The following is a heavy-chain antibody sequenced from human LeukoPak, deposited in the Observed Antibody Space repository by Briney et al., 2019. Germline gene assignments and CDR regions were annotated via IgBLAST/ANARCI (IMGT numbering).Heavy chain of an antibody. CDR3: AKTVAGYWYFDL. D-gene: IGHD6-19*01. CDR2: IYYSGST. Sequence: SETLSLACTVSGGSISHYFWSWIRQPPGKPLEWIGYIYYSGSTNYNPSLKSRLTISVDTSKDQFSLKLSSVTAADTAVYYCAKTVAGYWYFDLWGRGTLVTVSS. J-gene: IGHJ2*01. V-gene: IGHV4-59*08. CDR1: GGSISHYF.